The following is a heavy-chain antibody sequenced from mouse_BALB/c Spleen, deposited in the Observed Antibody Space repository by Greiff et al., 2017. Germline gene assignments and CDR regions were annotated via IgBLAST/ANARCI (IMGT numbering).Heavy chain of an antibody. CDR2: ISNLAYSI. J-gene: IGHJ4*01. CDR1: GFTFSDYG. CDR3: ARSMITRAMDY. D-gene: IGHD2-4*01. V-gene: IGHV5-15*02. Sequence: EVQVVESGGGLVQPGGSRKLSCAASGFTFSDYGMAWVRQAPGKGPEWVAFISNLAYSIYYADTVTGRFTISRENAKNTLYLEMSSLRSEDTAMYYCARSMITRAMDYWGQGTSVTFSS.